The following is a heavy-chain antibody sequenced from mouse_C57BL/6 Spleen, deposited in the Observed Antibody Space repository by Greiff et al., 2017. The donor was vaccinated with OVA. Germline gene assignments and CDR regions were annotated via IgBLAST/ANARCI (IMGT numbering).Heavy chain of an antibody. CDR1: GFTFSSYG. Sequence: EVKLMESGGDLVKPGGSLKLSCAASGFTFSSYGMSWVRQTPDKRLEWVATISSGGSYTYYPDSVKGRFTISRDNAKNTLYLQMSSLKSEDTAMYYGARVYGSSPYYFDYWGQGTTLTVSS. D-gene: IGHD1-1*01. J-gene: IGHJ2*01. V-gene: IGHV5-6*01. CDR2: ISSGGSYT. CDR3: ARVYGSSPYYFDY.